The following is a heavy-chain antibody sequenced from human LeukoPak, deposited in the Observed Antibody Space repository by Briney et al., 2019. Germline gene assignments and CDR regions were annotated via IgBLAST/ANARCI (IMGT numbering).Heavy chain of an antibody. Sequence: GGSLRLSCAASGFTFSSYWMSWVRQAPGKGLEWVANIKQDGSEKYYVDSVKGRFTISRDNAKNSLYLQMNSLRAEDTAVYYCARGGDGYNIGLALDIWGQGTMVTVSS. CDR2: IKQDGSEK. J-gene: IGHJ3*02. D-gene: IGHD5-24*01. CDR3: ARGGDGYNIGLALDI. V-gene: IGHV3-7*01. CDR1: GFTFSSYW.